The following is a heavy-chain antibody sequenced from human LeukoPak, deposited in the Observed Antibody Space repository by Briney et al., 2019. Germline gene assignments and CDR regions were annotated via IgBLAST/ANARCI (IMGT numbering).Heavy chain of an antibody. J-gene: IGHJ4*02. V-gene: IGHV4-39*01. Sequence: PSETLSLTCTVSGGSISSSSYYWGWIRQPPGKGLEWIGSIDYSGSTYYNPSLKSRVTISVDTSKNQYSLKLSSVTAADTAVYYCARPDSSGYYYVYWGQGTLVTVSS. CDR2: IDYSGST. D-gene: IGHD3-22*01. CDR3: ARPDSSGYYYVY. CDR1: GGSISSSSYY.